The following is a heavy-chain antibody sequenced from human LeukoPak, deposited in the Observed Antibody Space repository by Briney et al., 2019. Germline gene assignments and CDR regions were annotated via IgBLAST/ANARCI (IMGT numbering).Heavy chain of an antibody. D-gene: IGHD2-2*01. CDR3: ARDMSSSSCYDN. J-gene: IGHJ4*02. CDR1: GGSISNYY. Sequence: SETLSLTCTVSGGSISNYYWSWIRQPPGKGLEWIGYIYYTGSTNYNPSLKSRVTISVDTSKNQFSLKLNSVTAADTAVYYCARDMSSSSCYDNWGQGTLVTVSS. V-gene: IGHV4-59*01. CDR2: IYYTGST.